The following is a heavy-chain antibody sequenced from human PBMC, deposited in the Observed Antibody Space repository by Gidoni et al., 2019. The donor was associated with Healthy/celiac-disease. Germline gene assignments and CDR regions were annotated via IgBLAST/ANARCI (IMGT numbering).Heavy chain of an antibody. J-gene: IGHJ4*02. Sequence: QVQLVQSGAEVKKPGASVKVSCQASGYTFTSYGISWVRQAPGQGLAWMGWISAYNGNTNYSQKLQGRVTMTTDTSTSTAYMELRSLRSDDTAVYYCARERYYDSSGYPLDYWGQGTLVTVSS. CDR1: GYTFTSYG. CDR3: ARERYYDSSGYPLDY. D-gene: IGHD3-22*01. V-gene: IGHV1-18*04. CDR2: ISAYNGNT.